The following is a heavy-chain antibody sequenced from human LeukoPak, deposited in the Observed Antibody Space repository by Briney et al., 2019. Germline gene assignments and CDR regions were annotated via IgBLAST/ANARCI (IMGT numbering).Heavy chain of an antibody. Sequence: PSGTLSLTCGVSGGSITNTNYWTWVRQPPGKGLEWIGEVNLQGSTNYNPSLMGRVAIAVDTSENHISLQLTSVTAADTAVYYCARDQGSIAARPWWGIWEPFDYWGQGTLVTVSS. J-gene: IGHJ4*02. CDR1: GGSITNTNY. CDR3: ARDQGSIAARPWWGIWEPFDY. D-gene: IGHD6-6*01. CDR2: VNLQGST. V-gene: IGHV4-4*02.